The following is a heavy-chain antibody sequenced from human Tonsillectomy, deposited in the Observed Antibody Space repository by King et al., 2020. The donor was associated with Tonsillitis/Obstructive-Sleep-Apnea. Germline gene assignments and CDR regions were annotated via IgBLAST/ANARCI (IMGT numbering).Heavy chain of an antibody. V-gene: IGHV1-18*01. CDR1: GYTFTKYG. CDR3: AGDPTRDDFWRGREGGNWFEP. CDR2: ISPYNGNT. Sequence: QLVQSGAEVKKPGASVRVSCKASGYTFTKYGISWVRQAPGQGLEWLGWISPYNGNTNYAQKFQDRVFLTTDTSTSTAYMELRSLRSDDTGVYYCAGDPTRDDFWRGREGGNWFEPWGPGNLVTVSP. J-gene: IGHJ5*02. D-gene: IGHD3-3*01.